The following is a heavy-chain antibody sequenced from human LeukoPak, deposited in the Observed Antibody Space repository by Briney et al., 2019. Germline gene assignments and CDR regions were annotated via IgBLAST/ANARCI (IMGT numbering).Heavy chain of an antibody. D-gene: IGHD3-10*01. J-gene: IGHJ6*03. CDR2: ISSSSSYI. CDR3: ARDRRGYYGSGSYYRHYYYMDV. V-gene: IGHV3-21*01. CDR1: GFTFSSYS. Sequence: AGGSLRLSCAASGFTFSSYSMNWVRQAPGKGLEWVLSISSSSSYIYYADSVKGRFTISRDNAKNSLYLQMNSLRAEDTAVYYCARDRRGYYGSGSYYRHYYYMDVWDKGTTVTVSS.